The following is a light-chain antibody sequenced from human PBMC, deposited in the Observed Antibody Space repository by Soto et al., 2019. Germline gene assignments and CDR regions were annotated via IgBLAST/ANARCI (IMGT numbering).Light chain of an antibody. J-gene: IGLJ3*02. CDR2: EVA. CDR3: RAYSVTNTLGV. CDR1: DSDIGDNNY. Sequence: QSALTQPASVSGSPGQSITISCTGTDSDIGDNNYVSWYQQHPGRAPKLMIYEVANRPSGVSDRFSGSKSGNTASLTILGLQAEDEADYYCRAYSVTNTLGVFGGGTKVTVL. V-gene: IGLV2-14*01.